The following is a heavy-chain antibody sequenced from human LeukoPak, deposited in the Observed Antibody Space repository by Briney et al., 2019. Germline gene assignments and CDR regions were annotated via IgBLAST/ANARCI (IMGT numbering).Heavy chain of an antibody. D-gene: IGHD4-11*01. J-gene: IGHJ6*02. V-gene: IGHV1-2*02. Sequence: GASVKVSCKASGYTFTGYYMHWVRQAPGQGLEWMGWINPNSGGTNYAQKFQGRVTMTRDTSISTAYMELSRLRSDGTAVYYCAVKVTTQPGTAVPWGMDVWGQGTTVTVSS. CDR2: INPNSGGT. CDR1: GYTFTGYY. CDR3: AVKVTTQPGTAVPWGMDV.